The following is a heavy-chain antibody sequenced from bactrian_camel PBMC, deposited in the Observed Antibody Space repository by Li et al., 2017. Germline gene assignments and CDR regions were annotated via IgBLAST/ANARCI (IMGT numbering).Heavy chain of an antibody. D-gene: IGHD1*01. CDR2: IDSDGST. J-gene: IGHJ6*01. CDR1: GYTYSTNC. CDR3: ATDWPMSGGEWPDFFRS. V-gene: IGHV3S53*01. Sequence: HVQLVESGGGSVQAGGSLRLSCAASGYTYSTNCMGWFRQAPGKEREGVAAIDSDGSTIYADSVKGRFTISTDNAKNTLYLQMHSLKPEDTALYYCATDWPMSGGEWPDFFRSWGRGTQVTVS.